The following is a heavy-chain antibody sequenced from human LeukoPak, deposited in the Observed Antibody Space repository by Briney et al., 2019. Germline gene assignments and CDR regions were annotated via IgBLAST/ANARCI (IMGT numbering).Heavy chain of an antibody. CDR2: FDPEDGET. CDR3: ATAWSRGWNLANY. CDR1: GYTRTELS. V-gene: IGHV1-24*01. J-gene: IGHJ4*02. Sequence: ASVKVSCKVSGYTRTELSMHWVRQAPGKGLEWMGGFDPEDGETIYAQKFQGRVTMTEDTSTDTAYMELSSLRSEDTAVYYCATAWSRGWNLANYWGQGTLVTVSS. D-gene: IGHD1-7*01.